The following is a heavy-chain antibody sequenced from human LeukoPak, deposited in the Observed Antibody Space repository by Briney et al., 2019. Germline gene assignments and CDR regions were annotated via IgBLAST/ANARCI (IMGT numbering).Heavy chain of an antibody. Sequence: SETLSLTCTVSGGSISSGSYYWSWIRQPAGKGLEWIGRIYTSGSTNYNPSLKSRVTISVDTSKNQFSLKLSSVTAADTAVYYCARENTAVSNIDYWGQGALVTVSS. J-gene: IGHJ4*02. CDR1: GGSISSGSYY. CDR3: ARENTAVSNIDY. V-gene: IGHV4-61*02. D-gene: IGHD5-18*01. CDR2: IYTSGST.